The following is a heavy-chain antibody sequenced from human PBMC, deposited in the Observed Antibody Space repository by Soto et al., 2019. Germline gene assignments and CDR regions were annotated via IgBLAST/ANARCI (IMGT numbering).Heavy chain of an antibody. D-gene: IGHD6-19*01. V-gene: IGHV4-34*01. CDR3: ARTRRVYSSGLKLPFDY. CDR2: INHSGST. J-gene: IGHJ4*02. CDR1: GGSFSGYY. Sequence: QVQLQQWGAGLLKPSETLSLTCAVYGGSFSGYYWSWIRQPPGKGLEWIREINHSGSTNYNPSLKSRVTISVDTSKNQFSLKLSSVTAADTAVYYCARTRRVYSSGLKLPFDYWGQGTLVTVSS.